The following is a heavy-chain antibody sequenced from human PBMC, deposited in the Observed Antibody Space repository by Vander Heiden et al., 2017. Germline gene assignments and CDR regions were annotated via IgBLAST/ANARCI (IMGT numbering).Heavy chain of an antibody. V-gene: IGHV3-33*01. Sequence: QVQLVESGGGVVQPGRSLRLSCAASGFTFSSYGMHWIRPAPGKGLEWVAVRWYDGSNKYYADSVKGRFTISRDNSKNTLYLQMNSLRAEDTAVYYCARDLSVIVEDYYFDYWGQGTLVTVSS. CDR3: ARDLSVIVEDYYFDY. CDR1: GFTFSSYG. CDR2: RWYDGSNK. D-gene: IGHD3-22*01. J-gene: IGHJ4*02.